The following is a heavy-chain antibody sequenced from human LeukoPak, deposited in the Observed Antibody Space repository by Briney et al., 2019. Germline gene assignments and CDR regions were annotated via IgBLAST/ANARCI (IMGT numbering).Heavy chain of an antibody. Sequence: LPGGSLRLSCAASGFSFSSYVMSWVRQAPGKGLEWVAVIWYDGSNKYYADPVKGRFTISRDNSKNTLYLQMNSLRAEDTAVYYCARDALPAATPYYFDYWGQGTLVTVSS. CDR2: IWYDGSNK. D-gene: IGHD2-2*01. V-gene: IGHV3-33*08. CDR1: GFSFSSYV. CDR3: ARDALPAATPYYFDY. J-gene: IGHJ4*02.